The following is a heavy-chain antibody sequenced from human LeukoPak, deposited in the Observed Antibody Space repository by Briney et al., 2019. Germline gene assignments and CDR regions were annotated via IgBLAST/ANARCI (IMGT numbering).Heavy chain of an antibody. CDR1: GSSISSGGYY. D-gene: IGHD3-16*01. V-gene: IGHV4-39*01. Sequence: SETLSLTCTVSGSSISSGGYYWGWIRQPPGKGLEWIGSIYYSGSTYHNPSLKSRVTISVDTSKNQFSLKLGSVTAADTAVYYCASPGGGPTDYWGQGTLVTVSS. CDR2: IYYSGST. J-gene: IGHJ4*02. CDR3: ASPGGGPTDY.